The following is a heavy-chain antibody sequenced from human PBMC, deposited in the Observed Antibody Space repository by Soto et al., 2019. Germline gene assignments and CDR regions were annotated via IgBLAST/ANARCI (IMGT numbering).Heavy chain of an antibody. J-gene: IGHJ5*02. CDR1: GYNFIDYD. D-gene: IGHD6-19*01. CDR3: SRNPYGSGLFDP. V-gene: IGHV1-8*01. CDR2: MTPNSGNT. Sequence: QVQLVQSGAEVKKPGASVKVSCKASGYNFIDYDINWMPQSTGQGLEWMGWMTPNSGNTGYAQKFQGRVTVTRDTSIGTAYMELSSLKTEDTAVYYCSRNPYGSGLFDPWGQGTLVTVSS.